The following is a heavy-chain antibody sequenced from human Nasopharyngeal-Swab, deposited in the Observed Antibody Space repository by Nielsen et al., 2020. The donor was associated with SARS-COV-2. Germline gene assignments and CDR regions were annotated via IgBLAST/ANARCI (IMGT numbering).Heavy chain of an antibody. CDR2: IYPGDSDT. Sequence: GASLQISCKGSGYSFTSYWIGWVRQMPGKGLEWMGIIYPGDSDTRYSPSFQGQVTISADKSISTAYLQWSSLKASDTAMYYCARHSLYCSSTSCYVSVFDIWGQGTMVTVSS. CDR3: ARHSLYCSSTSCYVSVFDI. J-gene: IGHJ3*02. V-gene: IGHV5-51*01. D-gene: IGHD2-2*01. CDR1: GYSFTSYW.